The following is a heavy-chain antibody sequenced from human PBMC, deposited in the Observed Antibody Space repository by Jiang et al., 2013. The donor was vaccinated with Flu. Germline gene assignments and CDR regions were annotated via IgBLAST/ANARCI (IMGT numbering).Heavy chain of an antibody. CDR3: STVSPRGSFFEY. D-gene: IGHD1-26*01. Sequence: SGLVKPSQTLSLTCTVSGGSLIGDFSWNWLRQPPGKGLEWIGYVHHSGNTFYNPSLKSRVTMSVDTSKNQFSLNLRSVTAADTAVYYCSTVSPRGSFFEYWGQGTMATVSS. CDR2: VHHSGNT. V-gene: IGHV4-30-2*01. J-gene: IGHJ4*02. CDR1: GGSLIGDFS.